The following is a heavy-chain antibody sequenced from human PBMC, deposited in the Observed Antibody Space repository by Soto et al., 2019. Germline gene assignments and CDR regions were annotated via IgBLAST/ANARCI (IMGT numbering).Heavy chain of an antibody. CDR3: ARDLVTSHYYGSVDIDY. J-gene: IGHJ4*02. CDR2: ISGSGGST. Sequence: GGSLRLSCAASGFTFSSYAMSWVRQAPGKGLEWVSAISGSGGSTYYADSVKGRFTISRDNSKNTLYLQMNSLRAEDTAVYYCARDLVTSHYYGSVDIDYWGQGTLVTVSS. V-gene: IGHV3-23*01. D-gene: IGHD3-10*01. CDR1: GFTFSSYA.